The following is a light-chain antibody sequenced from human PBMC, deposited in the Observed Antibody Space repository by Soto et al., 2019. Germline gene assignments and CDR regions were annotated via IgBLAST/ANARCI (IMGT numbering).Light chain of an antibody. J-gene: IGKJ1*01. Sequence: EIVLTQSTGTLSLSPGERATISCGGSQSVSSRYLAWYQQKPGQAPRLLIYGASSRATGIPDRFSGSGSGTDFTLTISRLEPEDFAVYYCQQYGSSPPWTFGQGTKVDIK. CDR3: QQYGSSPPWT. CDR1: QSVSSRY. V-gene: IGKV3-20*01. CDR2: GAS.